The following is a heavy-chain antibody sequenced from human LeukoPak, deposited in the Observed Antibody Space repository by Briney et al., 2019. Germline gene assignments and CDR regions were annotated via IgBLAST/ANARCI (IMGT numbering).Heavy chain of an antibody. CDR1: GFTFSSYW. D-gene: IGHD3-3*01. CDR2: INSDGSST. J-gene: IGHJ5*02. V-gene: IGHV3-74*01. Sequence: GGSLRLSCAASGFTFSSYWMHWLRQAPGKGLVWVSRINSDGSSTSYADSVKGRFTISRDNAKNTLYLQMISLRAEDTAVYYCARGVTIFGVVIKFYNWFDPWGQGTLVTVSS. CDR3: ARGVTIFGVVIKFYNWFDP.